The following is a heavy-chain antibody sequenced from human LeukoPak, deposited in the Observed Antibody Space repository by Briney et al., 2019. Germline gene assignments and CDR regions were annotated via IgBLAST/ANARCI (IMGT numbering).Heavy chain of an antibody. CDR3: AKADIVVVPASIADY. CDR1: GFTFSSYA. V-gene: IGHV3-23*01. Sequence: GGSLRLSCAASGFTFSSYAMSSVRQAPGKGLEWVSAISGSGGSTYYADSVKGRFTISRDNSKNTLYLQMNSLRAEDTAVYYCAKADIVVVPASIADYWGQGTLVTVSS. J-gene: IGHJ4*02. D-gene: IGHD2-2*01. CDR2: ISGSGGST.